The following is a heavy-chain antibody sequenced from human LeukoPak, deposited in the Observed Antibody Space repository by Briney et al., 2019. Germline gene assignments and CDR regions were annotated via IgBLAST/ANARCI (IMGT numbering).Heavy chain of an antibody. J-gene: IGHJ4*02. CDR3: ARDRYYYDSSGYYLLDY. V-gene: IGHV4-4*07. Sequence: PSETLSVTCTVSGGSIRSYYWSWIRQPPGKGLEWVGRIYTSGSTNYNPYLKSRVTMSVDTSKNQFSLKLSSVTAADTAVYYCARDRYYYDSSGYYLLDYWGQGTLVTVSS. D-gene: IGHD3-22*01. CDR2: IYTSGST. CDR1: GGSIRSYY.